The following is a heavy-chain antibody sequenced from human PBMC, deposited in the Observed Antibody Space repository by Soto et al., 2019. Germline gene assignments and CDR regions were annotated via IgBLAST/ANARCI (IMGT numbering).Heavy chain of an antibody. CDR2: IRGSGDST. CDR1: GFTFSSYA. CDR3: ARTLYSYGTDY. V-gene: IGHV3-23*01. D-gene: IGHD5-18*01. Sequence: EVQLLEYGGGLVQPGGSLRLSCAASGFTFSSYAMSWVRQAPGKGLEWVSAIRGSGDSTYYADCVKGPFTISRDNSKNTLYLQMSSLRAEDTAVYYCARTLYSYGTDYWGQGTLVTVSS. J-gene: IGHJ4*02.